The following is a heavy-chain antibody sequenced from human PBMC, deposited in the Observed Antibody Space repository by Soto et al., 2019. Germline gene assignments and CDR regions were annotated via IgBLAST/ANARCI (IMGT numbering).Heavy chain of an antibody. J-gene: IGHJ4*02. CDR1: GFTFSNDF. Sequence: QMQLVESGGGLVKPGGSLRLSCAASGFTFSNDFMTWIRQAPGKGLEFISYISGSGTIKYYADSVKGRFTISRDNAKNSLYLQMNSLRAEDTAVYYCASGACSGYDCCLAYGGQGTLVTVSS. V-gene: IGHV3-11*01. D-gene: IGHD5-12*01. CDR2: ISGSGTIK. CDR3: ASGACSGYDCCLAY.